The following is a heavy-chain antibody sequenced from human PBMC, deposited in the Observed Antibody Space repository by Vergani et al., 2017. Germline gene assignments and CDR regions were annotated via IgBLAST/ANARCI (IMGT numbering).Heavy chain of an antibody. J-gene: IGHJ4*02. Sequence: QVQLQESGPGLVKTSETVSLTCAVSSYSISSDYYWGWIRQTPGKGLEWIGSIYNSGRTYDNPSLRGRVTMSVDTSRNQFSLRLSSVTAADTAVYYCAGSSGSYSRLRYWGQGTLVTVCS. CDR1: SYSISSDYY. V-gene: IGHV4-38-2*01. CDR3: AGSSGSYSRLRY. D-gene: IGHD1-26*01. CDR2: IYNSGRT.